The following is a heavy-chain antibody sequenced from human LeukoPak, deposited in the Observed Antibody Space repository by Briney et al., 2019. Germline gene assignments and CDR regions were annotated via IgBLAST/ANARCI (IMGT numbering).Heavy chain of an antibody. V-gene: IGHV3-9*01. CDR2: ISWNSGSI. CDR3: AKDYSYGDYVEDYFDY. Sequence: PGGSLRLSCAASGFTFDDYAMHWVRQAPGKGLEWVSGISWNSGSIGYADSVKGRFTISRDNAKNSLYLQMNSLRAEDTALYYCAKDYSYGDYVEDYFDYWGQGTLSPSPQ. D-gene: IGHD4-17*01. CDR1: GFTFDDYA. J-gene: IGHJ4*02.